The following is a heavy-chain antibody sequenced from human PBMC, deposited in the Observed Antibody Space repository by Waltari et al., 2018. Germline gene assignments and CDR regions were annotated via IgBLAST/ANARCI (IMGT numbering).Heavy chain of an antibody. J-gene: IGHJ6*03. CDR1: GYSISSGYY. CDR2: IYHSGST. Sequence: QVQLQESGPGLVKPSETLSLTCTVSGYSISSGYYWGWIRQTPGKGLEWIGSIYHSGSTYYNPSLKSRVTISVDTSKNQFSLKLSSVTAADTAVYYCARSGGITIFGGELYYYYYMDVWGKGTTVTISS. CDR3: ARSGGITIFGGELYYYYYMDV. V-gene: IGHV4-38-2*02. D-gene: IGHD3-3*01.